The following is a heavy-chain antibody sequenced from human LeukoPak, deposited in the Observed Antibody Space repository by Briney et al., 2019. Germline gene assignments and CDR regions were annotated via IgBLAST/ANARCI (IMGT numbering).Heavy chain of an antibody. CDR3: ARVCSGTSDFGTFDY. V-gene: IGHV4-30-4*01. J-gene: IGHJ4*02. CDR2: IYYSGST. D-gene: IGHD2-2*01. CDR1: GASISSGDYY. Sequence: ASETLSLTCTVSGASISSGDYYWSWIRQPPGKGLEWIGYIYYSGSTSYNPSLNSRLTMSLDTSKNHFSLKLSSVTAADTAVYYCARVCSGTSDFGTFDYWGQGTLVTVSS.